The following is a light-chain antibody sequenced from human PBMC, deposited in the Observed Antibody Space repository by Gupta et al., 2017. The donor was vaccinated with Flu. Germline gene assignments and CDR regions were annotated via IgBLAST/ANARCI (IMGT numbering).Light chain of an antibody. J-gene: IGKJ5*01. Sequence: LGERATINCKSSQSVLYSYNNKNYLAWYQQKPGQPPKLLIYWASTRESGVPDRFSGSGSGTDFTLTISSLQAEDVAVYYCQQYYSTPPITFGQGTRLEIK. CDR1: QSVLYSYNNKNY. CDR2: WAS. V-gene: IGKV4-1*01. CDR3: QQYYSTPPIT.